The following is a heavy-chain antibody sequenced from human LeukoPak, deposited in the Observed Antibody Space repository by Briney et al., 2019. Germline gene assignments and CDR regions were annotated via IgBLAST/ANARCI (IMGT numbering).Heavy chain of an antibody. D-gene: IGHD3-9*01. V-gene: IGHV3-66*01. CDR3: ARAPLYFDWLS. J-gene: IGHJ4*02. Sequence: GGSLRLSCAASGFTVSSYYMSWVRQAPGKGLEWVSVIYSGGSTYYADSVKGRFTISRDKSRNTLYLQMNSLRAEDTAVYYGARAPLYFDWLSWGQGTLVTVSS. CDR2: IYSGGST. CDR1: GFTVSSYY.